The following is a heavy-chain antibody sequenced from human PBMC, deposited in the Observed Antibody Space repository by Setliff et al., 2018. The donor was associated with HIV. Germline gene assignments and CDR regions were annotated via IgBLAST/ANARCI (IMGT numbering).Heavy chain of an antibody. Sequence: SETLSLTCTVSGGSISNYYWSWIRQPPGKGLEWIGYIYNSGSTNYKPSLKSRVTISVDPSKSQFSLKLSSETAADTAVYYCARLVSWRYYYYYMDVWGKGTTVTVSS. D-gene: IGHD1-1*01. CDR2: IYNSGST. CDR1: GGSISNYY. V-gene: IGHV4-59*08. J-gene: IGHJ6*03. CDR3: ARLVSWRYYYYYMDV.